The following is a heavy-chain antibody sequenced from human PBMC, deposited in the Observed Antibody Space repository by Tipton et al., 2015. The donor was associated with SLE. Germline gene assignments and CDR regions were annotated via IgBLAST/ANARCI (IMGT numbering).Heavy chain of an antibody. J-gene: IGHJ3*02. CDR3: ATSYSCRDGFDI. CDR2: ISSTSSYI. CDR1: GFTFSNAW. D-gene: IGHD1-26*01. V-gene: IGHV3-21*03. Sequence: GSLRLSCTGSGFTFSNAWLNWVRQAPGKGLEWVSCISSTSSYIYYADSVKGRFTISRDNAKRSMYQQMNSLRAEDTAVYYCATSYSCRDGFDIWGQGTMVTVSS.